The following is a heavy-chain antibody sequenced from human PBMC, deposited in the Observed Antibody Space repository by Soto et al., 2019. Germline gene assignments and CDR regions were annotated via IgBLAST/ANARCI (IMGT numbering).Heavy chain of an antibody. J-gene: IGHJ4*02. CDR1: GYSFTSHA. V-gene: IGHV1-3*01. Sequence: ASVKVSCKTTGYSFTSHAIHWGLQAPGQRLEWLGWMNVGNGDTKYSEKLQDRVTITRDTSASTAYMDLTNLTSEDTALYYFARGALIGQWLIRYFDYWGQGTLVTVSS. D-gene: IGHD5-12*01. CDR2: MNVGNGDT. CDR3: ARGALIGQWLIRYFDY.